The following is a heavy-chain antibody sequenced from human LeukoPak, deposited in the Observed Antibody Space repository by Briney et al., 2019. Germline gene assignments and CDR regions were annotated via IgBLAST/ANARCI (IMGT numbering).Heavy chain of an antibody. CDR2: IYTSGST. J-gene: IGHJ5*02. CDR3: AREGGGYFDWLSRFDP. V-gene: IGHV4-61*02. CDR1: GGSISSGSYY. Sequence: SETLSLTCTVSGGSISSGSYYWSWIRQPAGKGLEWIGRIYTSGSTNYNPSLKSRVTISVDTSKNQFSLKLSSVTAADTAVYYCAREGGGYFDWLSRFDPWGQGTLVTVSS. D-gene: IGHD3-9*01.